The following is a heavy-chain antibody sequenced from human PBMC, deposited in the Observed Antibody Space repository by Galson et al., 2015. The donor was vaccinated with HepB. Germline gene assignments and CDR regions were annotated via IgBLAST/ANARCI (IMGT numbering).Heavy chain of an antibody. D-gene: IGHD6-13*01. CDR2: IYWDDDK. CDR1: GFSLSTSGVG. CDR3: AHTLIAAAPPQYYFDY. Sequence: PALVKPTQTLTLSCTFSGFSLSTSGVGVGWIRQPPGKALEWLALIYWDDDKRYSPSLKSRLTITKDTSKNQVVLTMTNMDPVDTATYYCAHTLIAAAPPQYYFDYWGQGTLVTVSS. V-gene: IGHV2-5*02. J-gene: IGHJ4*02.